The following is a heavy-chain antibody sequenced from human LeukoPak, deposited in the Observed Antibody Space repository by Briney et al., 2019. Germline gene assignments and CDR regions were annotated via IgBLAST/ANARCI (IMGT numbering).Heavy chain of an antibody. J-gene: IGHJ6*02. D-gene: IGHD4-17*01. CDR2: IYPGDSDT. V-gene: IGHV5-51*01. Sequence: PGESLKISCKGSGYSFTSYWIGWVRQMPGKGLEWMGIIYPGDSDTRYSPSFQGQVTISADKSISTAYLQWSSLKASDTAMYYCARLCDYGDYEVAYGMDVWGQGTTVTVSS. CDR1: GYSFTSYW. CDR3: ARLCDYGDYEVAYGMDV.